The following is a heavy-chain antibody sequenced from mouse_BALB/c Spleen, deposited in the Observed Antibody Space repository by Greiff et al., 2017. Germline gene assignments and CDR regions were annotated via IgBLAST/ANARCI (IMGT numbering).Heavy chain of an antibody. V-gene: IGHV1-69*02. D-gene: IGHD1-1*01. Sequence: QVQLQQPGAELVKPGAPVKLSCKASGYTFTSYWMNWVKQRPGRGLEWIGRIDPSDSETHYNQKFKDKATLTVDKSSSTAYIQLSSLTSEDSAVYYCARYRYGSSYDYAMDYWGQGTSVTVSS. CDR3: ARYRYGSSYDYAMDY. CDR1: GYTFTSYW. J-gene: IGHJ4*01. CDR2: IDPSDSET.